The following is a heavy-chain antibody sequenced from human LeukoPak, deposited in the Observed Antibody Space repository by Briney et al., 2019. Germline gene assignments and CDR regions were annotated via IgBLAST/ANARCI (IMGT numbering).Heavy chain of an antibody. V-gene: IGHV4-39*01. CDR2: IYYSGST. Sequence: PSETLSLTCTASGGSISSSSYYWGWIRQPPGKGLEWIGSIYYSGSTYYNPSLKSRVTISVDTSKNQFSLKLSSVTAADTAVYYCARRWFYSFDYWGQGTLVTVSS. J-gene: IGHJ4*02. CDR1: GGSISSSSYY. CDR3: ARRWFYSFDY. D-gene: IGHD2-21*01.